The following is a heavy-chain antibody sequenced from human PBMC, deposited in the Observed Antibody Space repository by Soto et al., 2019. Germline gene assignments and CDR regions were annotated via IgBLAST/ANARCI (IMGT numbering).Heavy chain of an antibody. Sequence: EVRVVESGGGLVQPGGSLRLSCVASGFTFPNYWMSWVRQAPGKGLEWVANVKQDGSVTYYVDSVRGRFIISRDNAKNSVYLQLSSLTAEDTAVYYCASQRDLGDYDYWGQGTLVTVSS. J-gene: IGHJ4*02. CDR3: ASQRDLGDYDY. D-gene: IGHD4-17*01. CDR1: GFTFPNYW. V-gene: IGHV3-7*01. CDR2: VKQDGSVT.